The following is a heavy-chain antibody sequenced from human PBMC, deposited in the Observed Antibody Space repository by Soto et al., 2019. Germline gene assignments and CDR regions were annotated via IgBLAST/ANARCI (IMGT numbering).Heavy chain of an antibody. Sequence: QITLKESGPTVVKPTQTLTLTCTFSGFSHNTYGVGVAWIRQPPGKALEWLALIYWDDDDRYSPSLRSRLIITKDTSKNQVVLTITNMDPMDTATYYCAHRRKDSGSHNAFDVWGQGTMVTVSS. CDR3: AHRRKDSGSHNAFDV. D-gene: IGHD3-22*01. CDR1: GFSHNTYGVG. J-gene: IGHJ3*01. CDR2: IYWDDDD. V-gene: IGHV2-5*02.